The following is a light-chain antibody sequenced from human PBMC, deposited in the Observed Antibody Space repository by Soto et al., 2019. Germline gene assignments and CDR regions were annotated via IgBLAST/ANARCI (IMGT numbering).Light chain of an antibody. CDR2: EVT. Sequence: QSVLTQPASVSGSPGQSITISCTGSSSDVGGYNYVSWYQQHPGKAPKLMIYEVTNRPSGVSNRFSGSKSGNTASLTISGLQAEDVAEYYCSSYTSRGILVVFGGGTKLTVL. CDR3: SSYTSRGILVV. J-gene: IGLJ2*01. V-gene: IGLV2-14*01. CDR1: SSDVGGYNY.